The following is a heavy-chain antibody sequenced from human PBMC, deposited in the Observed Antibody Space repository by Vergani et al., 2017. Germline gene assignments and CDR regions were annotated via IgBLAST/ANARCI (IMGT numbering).Heavy chain of an antibody. J-gene: IGHJ6*02. Sequence: QVQLVESGGGVVQPGRSLRLSCAASGFTFSSYGMHWVRQAPGKGLEWVAVISYDGSNKYYADSVKGRFTISRDNSKNTLYLQMNSLRAEDTAVYYCAKTVATIAYYYYYGMDVWGQGP. CDR1: GFTFSSYG. D-gene: IGHD5-12*01. CDR2: ISYDGSNK. V-gene: IGHV3-30*18. CDR3: AKTVATIAYYYYYGMDV.